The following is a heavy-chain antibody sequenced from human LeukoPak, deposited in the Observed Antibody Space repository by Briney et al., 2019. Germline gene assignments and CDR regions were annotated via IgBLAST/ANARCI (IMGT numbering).Heavy chain of an antibody. CDR3: AGRNWNSDY. V-gene: IGHV3-30*04. Sequence: GRSLRLSCAASGFTFSSYAMHWVRQAPGKGLEWVAVISYDGSNKYYADSVKGRFTISRDNSKNTLYLQMNSLRAEDTAVYYWAGRNWNSDYWGQRTLVTVSS. D-gene: IGHD1-7*01. CDR2: ISYDGSNK. CDR1: GFTFSSYA. J-gene: IGHJ4*02.